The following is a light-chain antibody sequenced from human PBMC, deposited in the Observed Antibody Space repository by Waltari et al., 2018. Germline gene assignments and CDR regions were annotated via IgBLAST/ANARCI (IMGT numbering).Light chain of an antibody. CDR2: EFN. V-gene: IGLV2-8*01. CDR1: NRYIGTYNY. CDR3: SSYAGSNTLV. Sequence: QSALTQPPSASGSPGQSATLPCSGTNRYIGTYNYVTWFQPHPGRAPKLLIYEFNKRPSGVPDRFSGSKSANRASLTVSGLQADDEAVYHCSSYAGSNTLVFGGGTRLTVL. J-gene: IGLJ2*01.